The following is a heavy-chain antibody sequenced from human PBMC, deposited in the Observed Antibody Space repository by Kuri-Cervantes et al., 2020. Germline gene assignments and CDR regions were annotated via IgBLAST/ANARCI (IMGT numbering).Heavy chain of an antibody. CDR2: ISYDGSNK. J-gene: IGHJ6*02. Sequence: GGSLRLSCAASGFTFSSYAMHWVRQAPGKGLEWVAVISYDGSNKYYADSVKGRFTISRDNSKNTLYLQMNSLRGEDTAVYYCARGGKHNVLTGFPVIRHYGMDVWGQGTAVTVSS. CDR3: ARGGKHNVLTGFPVIRHYGMDV. CDR1: GFTFSSYA. V-gene: IGHV3-30-3*01. D-gene: IGHD3-9*01.